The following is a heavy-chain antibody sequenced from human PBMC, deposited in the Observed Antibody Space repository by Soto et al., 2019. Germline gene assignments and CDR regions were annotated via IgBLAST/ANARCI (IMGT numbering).Heavy chain of an antibody. J-gene: IGHJ4*02. CDR2: ISGSGGST. V-gene: IGHV3-23*01. Sequence: GSLRLSCAASGFTFSSYAMSWVRQAPGKGLEWASAISGSGGSTYYADSVKGRFTISRDNSKNTLYLQMNSLRAEDTAVYYCASLYDCSSTSCYGAARQLWGQGTLVTVSS. CDR3: ASLYDCSSTSCYGAARQL. D-gene: IGHD2-2*01. CDR1: GFTFSSYA.